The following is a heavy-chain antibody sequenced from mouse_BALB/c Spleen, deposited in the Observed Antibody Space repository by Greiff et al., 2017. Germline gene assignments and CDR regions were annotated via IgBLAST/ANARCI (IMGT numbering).Heavy chain of an antibody. J-gene: IGHJ3*01. D-gene: IGHD4-1*01. CDR1: GFNIKDTY. CDR2: IDPANGNT. V-gene: IGHV14-3*02. Sequence: DVQLQESGAELVKPGASVKLSCTASGFNIKDTYMHWVKQRPEQGLEWIGRIDPANGNTKYDPKFQGKATITADTSSNTAYLQLSSLTSEDTAVYYCAGGVGRAWFAYWGQGTLVTVSA. CDR3: AGGVGRAWFAY.